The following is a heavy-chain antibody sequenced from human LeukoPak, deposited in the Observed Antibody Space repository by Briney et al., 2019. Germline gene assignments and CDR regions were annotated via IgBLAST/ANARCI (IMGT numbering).Heavy chain of an antibody. CDR2: IYSGGST. V-gene: IGHV3-53*01. CDR3: ARGRGTYYFDY. D-gene: IGHD3-10*01. CDR1: RFTVSTNY. J-gene: IGHJ4*02. Sequence: GGSLRLSCAASRFTVSTNYMSWVRQAPGKGLEWVSVIYSGGSTYYADSVKGRFTISRDNSKNTLYLQMNSLRAEDTAVYYCARGRGTYYFDYSGQGTLVTVSS.